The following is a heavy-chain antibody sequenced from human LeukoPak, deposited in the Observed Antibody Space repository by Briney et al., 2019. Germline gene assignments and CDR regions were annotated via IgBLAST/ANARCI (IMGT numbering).Heavy chain of an antibody. CDR1: GGSISSGNYY. D-gene: IGHD2-2*01. V-gene: IGHV4-31*03. Sequence: PSETLSLTCTLSGGSISSGNYYWSWIRQNPGKGLECIGYIHYSGKTYYSPSLKSRVTISVDTSKNQFSLKLSSVTVADTAVYYCARQEVVPAAKFDTFDIWGQGTMVTVSS. CDR3: ARQEVVPAAKFDTFDI. CDR2: IHYSGKT. J-gene: IGHJ3*02.